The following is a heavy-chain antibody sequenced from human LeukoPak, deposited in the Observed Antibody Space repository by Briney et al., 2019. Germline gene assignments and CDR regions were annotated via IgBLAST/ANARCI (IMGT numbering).Heavy chain of an antibody. CDR3: ARVTSVVRSTWFDP. D-gene: IGHD2-15*01. CDR2: IHTSCGYR. V-gene: IGHV1-8*01. CDR1: GYTFTDYD. Sequence: ASVKVSCKSTGYTFTDYDYNWVRQGPGQGLEWMGYIHTSCGYRESAHKFQGRVTTTRNVSTGTAYLELCSLTSEDTAVYYCARVTSVVRSTWFDPWGQGNLSTVSS. J-gene: IGHJ5*02.